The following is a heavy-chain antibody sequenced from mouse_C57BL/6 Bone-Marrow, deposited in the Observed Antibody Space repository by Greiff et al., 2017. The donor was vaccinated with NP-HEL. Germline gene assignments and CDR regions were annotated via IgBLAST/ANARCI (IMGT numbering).Heavy chain of an antibody. CDR1: GFTFTDYY. CDR2: IRNKANGYTT. V-gene: IGHV7-3*01. Sequence: VKLVESGGGLVQPGGSLSLSCAASGFTFTDYYMSWVRQPPGKALEWLVFIRNKANGYTTEYSASVQGRFTISRDNSQSILYLQMNALRAEDSATYYCARSIYYDYADDPFYAMDYWGQGTSVTVSS. J-gene: IGHJ4*01. D-gene: IGHD2-4*01. CDR3: ARSIYYDYADDPFYAMDY.